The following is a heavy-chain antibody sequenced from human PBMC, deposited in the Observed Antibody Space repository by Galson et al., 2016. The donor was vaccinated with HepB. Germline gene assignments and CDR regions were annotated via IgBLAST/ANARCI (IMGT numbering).Heavy chain of an antibody. J-gene: IGHJ4*02. CDR2: IIPIFGTT. V-gene: IGHV1-69*13. CDR3: ARMGGNTVHYYSDY. D-gene: IGHD4-11*01. Sequence: SVKVSCKASRDTFNYHAFSWVRQAPGQGLEWMGGIIPIFGTTNYAQKFQGRVAITADESTGTAYMELSSLRSEDTAVYYCARMGGNTVHYYSDYWGQGTLVTVSS. CDR1: RDTFNYHA.